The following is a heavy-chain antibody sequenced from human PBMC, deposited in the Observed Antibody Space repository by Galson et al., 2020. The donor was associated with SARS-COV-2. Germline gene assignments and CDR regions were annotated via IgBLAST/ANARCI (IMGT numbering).Heavy chain of an antibody. V-gene: IGHV4-39*01. CDR3: ARHNQEYWYSSASDY. D-gene: IGHD6-19*01. Sequence: SETLSLTCTVSGGSISSRSYYWGWVRQPPGKGLEWIGTIFHSGITYYNPSLKSRVTISVDTSKNHFSLKLTSLTAADTALYYCARHNQEYWYSSASDYWGQGTLVTVSS. CDR1: GGSISSRSYY. CDR2: IFHSGIT. J-gene: IGHJ4*02.